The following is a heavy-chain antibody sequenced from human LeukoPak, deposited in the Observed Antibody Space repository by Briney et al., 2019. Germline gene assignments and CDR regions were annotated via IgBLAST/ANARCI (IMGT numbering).Heavy chain of an antibody. CDR1: GASISRYY. V-gene: IGHV4-59*01. CDR3: AGGGYCSRSNCFAPLLDY. D-gene: IGHD2-2*01. CDR2: MQYSGAT. Sequence: PSETLSLTCTVSGASISRYYWSWIRQSPGMGLEWIAYMQYSGATNYNPSLKSRVTLSVDTSKGQFSLKLNSVTAADTAVYFCAGGGYCSRSNCFAPLLDYWGQGKLVTVSS. J-gene: IGHJ4*02.